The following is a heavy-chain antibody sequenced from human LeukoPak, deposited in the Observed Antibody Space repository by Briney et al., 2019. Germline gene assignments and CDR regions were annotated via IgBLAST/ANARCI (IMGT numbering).Heavy chain of an antibody. Sequence: SVKVSCKASGYTFTSYGISWVRQAPGQGLEWMGRIIPIFGTANYAQKFQGRVTITADESTSTAYMELSSLRSEDTAVYYCARETYCSSTSCHTAAYYFDYWGQGTLVTVSS. CDR2: IIPIFGTA. CDR1: GYTFTSYG. D-gene: IGHD2-2*02. J-gene: IGHJ4*02. V-gene: IGHV1-69*13. CDR3: ARETYCSSTSCHTAAYYFDY.